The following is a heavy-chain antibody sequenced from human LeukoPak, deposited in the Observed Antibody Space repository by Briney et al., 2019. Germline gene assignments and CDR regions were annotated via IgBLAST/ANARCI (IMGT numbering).Heavy chain of an antibody. Sequence: SETLSLTCTVSGDSISSSIYYWGWIRQHPGKGLECIGSLYCSGNTYYNASLKSRVTISVKTSKNHFSLKLNSVTAADTAVYYCARLDYHDSSGYVYWGQGTLVTVSS. D-gene: IGHD3-22*01. CDR3: ARLDYHDSSGYVY. CDR1: GDSISSSIYY. V-gene: IGHV4-39*01. CDR2: LYCSGNT. J-gene: IGHJ4*02.